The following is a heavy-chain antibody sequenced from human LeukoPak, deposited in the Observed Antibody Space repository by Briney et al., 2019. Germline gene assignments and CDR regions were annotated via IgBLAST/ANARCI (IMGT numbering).Heavy chain of an antibody. V-gene: IGHV4-38-2*02. CDR3: ARVLGGSARGSLDY. D-gene: IGHD1-26*01. CDR2: IYHSGST. Sequence: SETLSLTCTVSGGSISSGYYWGWIRRPPGKGLEWIGSIYHSGSTYCNPSLKSRVTISVDTSKNQFSLKLSSVTAADTAVYYCARVLGGSARGSLDYWGQGTLVTVSS. J-gene: IGHJ4*02. CDR1: GGSISSGYY.